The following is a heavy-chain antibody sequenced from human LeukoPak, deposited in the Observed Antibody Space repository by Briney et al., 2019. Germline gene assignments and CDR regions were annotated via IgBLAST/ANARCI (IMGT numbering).Heavy chain of an antibody. CDR2: INPNSGGT. CDR3: ARVGYYYDSSGYYAY. V-gene: IGHV1-2*02. J-gene: IGHJ4*02. CDR1: GYTFTGYY. Sequence: GASVKVSCKASGYTFTGYYMHWVRQAPGQGLEWMGWINPNSGGTNYAQKFQGRVTMTRDTSISTAYMELSRLRSDDTAVYYCARVGYYYDSSGYYAYWGQGILVTVSS. D-gene: IGHD3-22*01.